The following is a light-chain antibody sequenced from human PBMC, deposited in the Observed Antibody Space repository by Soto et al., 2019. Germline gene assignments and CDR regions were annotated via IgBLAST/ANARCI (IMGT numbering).Light chain of an antibody. CDR1: SSNIGAGYD. J-gene: IGLJ3*02. V-gene: IGLV1-40*01. Sequence: QSVLTQPPSVSGAPGQRVTISCTGSSSNIGAGYDVHWYQQLPGTAPKLLVSGDTNRPSGVPDRFSGSKSGTSASLAITGLRAEDEADYYWQSFDSSLSGWVFGGGTKRTVL. CDR2: GDT. CDR3: QSFDSSLSGWV.